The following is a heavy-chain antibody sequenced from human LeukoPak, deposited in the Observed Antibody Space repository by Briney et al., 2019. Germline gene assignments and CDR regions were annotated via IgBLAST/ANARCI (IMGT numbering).Heavy chain of an antibody. Sequence: GGALRLSCAASGFIFRSYWMHWVRHAPGKGVGWVSSISSSSNYIYYAHSVKRRVTISRDNAKNSLYLQMNSLRAEDTAVYYCARDRADYGWGTAYYFDYWGQGTLVTVSS. CDR2: ISSSSNYI. J-gene: IGHJ4*02. D-gene: IGHD3-10*01. CDR1: GFIFRSYW. V-gene: IGHV3-21*01. CDR3: ARDRADYGWGTAYYFDY.